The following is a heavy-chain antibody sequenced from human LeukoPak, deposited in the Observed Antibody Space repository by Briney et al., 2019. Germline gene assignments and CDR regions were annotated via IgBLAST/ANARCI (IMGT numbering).Heavy chain of an antibody. J-gene: IGHJ4*02. V-gene: IGHV3-30*04. CDR3: ARDAYDSSGYQTFDY. CDR2: ISYDGSNK. CDR1: GFTFSSYA. Sequence: GGSLRLSCAASGFTFSSYAMHWVRQAPGKGLEWVAVISYDGSNKYYADSVKGRFTISRDNSKNTLYLQMNSLRAEDTAVYYCARDAYDSSGYQTFDYWGQGTLVTVSS. D-gene: IGHD3-22*01.